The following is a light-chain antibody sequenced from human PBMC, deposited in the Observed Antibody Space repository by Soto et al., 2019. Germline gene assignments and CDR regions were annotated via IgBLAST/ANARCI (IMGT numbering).Light chain of an antibody. CDR2: EVT. CDR3: SSYAGSPWL. J-gene: IGLJ3*02. Sequence: QSALTQPPSASGSPGQSVTISCTGTGSDIGAYNYVSWYQQYPGKAPKLMIYEVTKRPSGVPDRISCSKSGNTASLTISGLHTEDEADYYCSSYAGSPWLFGGGTKLTVL. CDR1: GSDIGAYNY. V-gene: IGLV2-8*01.